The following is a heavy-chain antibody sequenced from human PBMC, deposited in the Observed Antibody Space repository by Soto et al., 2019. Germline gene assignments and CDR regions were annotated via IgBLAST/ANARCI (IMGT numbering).Heavy chain of an antibody. Sequence: GASVKVSCKASGYTFSSYYMNWVRQAPGQGLEWMGRINPIDGYTTHAQKFQGRVTMTRDTSTNIVYMELSSLRSEDTAVYYCAREKDGWGHGLDVWGQGTTVTVSS. CDR1: GYTFSSYY. CDR3: AREKDGWGHGLDV. V-gene: IGHV1-46*01. J-gene: IGHJ6*02. CDR2: INPIDGYT. D-gene: IGHD3-10*01.